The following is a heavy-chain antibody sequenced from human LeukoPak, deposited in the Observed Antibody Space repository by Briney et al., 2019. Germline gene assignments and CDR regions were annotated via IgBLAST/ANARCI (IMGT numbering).Heavy chain of an antibody. CDR3: ARGYYGSGSPSGL. CDR2: ISGTGGST. CDR1: GFTFSTYA. Sequence: GGSLRLSCAASGFTFSTYAMTWVRQAPGKGLEWVSLISGTGGSTYYADSVKGRFTISRDNAKNSLYLQMNSLRAEDTAVYYCARGYYGSGSPSGLWGQGTLVTVSS. D-gene: IGHD3-10*01. V-gene: IGHV3-23*01. J-gene: IGHJ4*02.